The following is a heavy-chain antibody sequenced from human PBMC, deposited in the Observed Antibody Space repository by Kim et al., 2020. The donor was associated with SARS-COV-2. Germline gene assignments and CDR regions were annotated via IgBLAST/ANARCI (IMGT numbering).Heavy chain of an antibody. CDR1: GFSFSNYA. V-gene: IGHV3-23*01. J-gene: IGHJ5*01. CDR3: AKITGRFSRGSVS. Sequence: GGSLRLSYTVSGFSFSNYAMSWVRQAPGKGLEWVAAISGDGGKSYYANSVKGRFTILRVNSRSTLYLQMDSLGAEDTASYYCAKITGRFSRGSVSWG. CDR2: ISGDGGKS. D-gene: IGHD3-3*01.